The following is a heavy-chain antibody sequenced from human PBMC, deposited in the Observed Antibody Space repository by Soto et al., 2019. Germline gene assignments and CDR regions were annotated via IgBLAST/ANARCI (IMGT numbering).Heavy chain of an antibody. Sequence: SETLSLTCTVSGGSISSGDYYWSWIRQPPGKGLEWIGYIYHSGSTLYNPSLKSRVTISVDKSKNQFSLKLNSVTAADTAVYYCARDQLEGNWFDPWGQGTLVTVSS. CDR1: GGSISSGDYY. J-gene: IGHJ5*02. CDR3: ARDQLEGNWFDP. V-gene: IGHV4-30-4*01. D-gene: IGHD1-1*01. CDR2: IYHSGST.